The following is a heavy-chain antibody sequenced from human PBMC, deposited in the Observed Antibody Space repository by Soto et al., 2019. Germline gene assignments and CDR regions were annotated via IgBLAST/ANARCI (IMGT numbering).Heavy chain of an antibody. Sequence: QITLRESGPPLVKPTQTLTLTCTFSGFSLSTSGVGVGWIRQPPGKALEWLALIYWDDDKRYSPSLKSRLTITKDTSKNQVVLTMTNMDPVDTATYYCAHPYRDSSSYFYYFDYWGQGTLVTVSS. CDR1: GFSLSTSGVG. J-gene: IGHJ4*02. V-gene: IGHV2-5*02. CDR3: AHPYRDSSSYFYYFDY. CDR2: IYWDDDK. D-gene: IGHD3-22*01.